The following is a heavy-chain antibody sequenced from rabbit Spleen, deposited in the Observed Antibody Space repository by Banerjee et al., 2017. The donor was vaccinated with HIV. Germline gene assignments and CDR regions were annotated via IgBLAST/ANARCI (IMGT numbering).Heavy chain of an antibody. Sequence: QSLEESGGDLVQPGGSLKLSCKASGFDFSSYYMNWVRQAPGKGLEWIGYIDLVFGITYYASWVNGRFTISSHNAQNTLYLQLNSLTAADTATYFCARDASSSFSSYGMDLWGQGTLVTVS. D-gene: IGHD8-1*01. V-gene: IGHV1S7*01. CDR1: GFDFSSYY. CDR3: ARDASSSFSSYGMDL. CDR2: IDLVFGIT. J-gene: IGHJ6*01.